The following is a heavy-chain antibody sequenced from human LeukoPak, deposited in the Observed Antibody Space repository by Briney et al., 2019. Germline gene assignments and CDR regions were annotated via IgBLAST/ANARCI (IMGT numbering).Heavy chain of an antibody. CDR1: GGSVSSGSYY. J-gene: IGHJ4*02. V-gene: IGHV4-61*01. CDR3: ARGTYHFAWVNRSVGFGY. CDR2: IYYSGST. D-gene: IGHD3-9*01. Sequence: PSETLSLTCTVSGGSVSSGSYYWSWIRQPPGKGLECIGYIYYSGSTNYNPSLKSRVTISLDTSKSQFSLKLSSVTAADTAVYYCARGTYHFAWVNRSVGFGYWGQGTLVTVSS.